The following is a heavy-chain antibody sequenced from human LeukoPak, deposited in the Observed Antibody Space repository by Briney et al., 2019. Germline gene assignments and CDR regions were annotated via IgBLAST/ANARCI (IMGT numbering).Heavy chain of an antibody. CDR3: ARAQSWTAAAGNDAFDI. CDR2: IYYSGST. CDR1: GGSISSSSYY. D-gene: IGHD6-13*01. Sequence: SETLSLTCTVSGGSISSSSYYWGWIRQPPGKGLEWIGSIYYSGSTYYNPSLKSRVTISVDTSKNQFSLKLSSVTAADTAVYYCARAQSWTAAAGNDAFDIWGQGTMVTVSS. J-gene: IGHJ3*02. V-gene: IGHV4-39*07.